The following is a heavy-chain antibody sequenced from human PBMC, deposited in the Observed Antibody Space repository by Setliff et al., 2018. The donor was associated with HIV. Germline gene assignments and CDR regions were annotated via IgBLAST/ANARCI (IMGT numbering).Heavy chain of an antibody. J-gene: IGHJ4*02. CDR1: GFTFSDYY. CDR3: VRPVREPVD. CDR2: ISGRSSDP. D-gene: IGHD6-19*01. Sequence: GGSLRLSCAASGFTFSDYYMGWIRQAPGKGLERVSYISGRSSDPNYADSVKGRFTISRDNAKNSVYLQMNSLRAEDTAMYYCVRPVREPVDWGRGTLVTVSS. V-gene: IGHV3-11*03.